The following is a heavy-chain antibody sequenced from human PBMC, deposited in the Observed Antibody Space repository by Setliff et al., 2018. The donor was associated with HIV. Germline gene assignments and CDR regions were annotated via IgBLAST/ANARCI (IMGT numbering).Heavy chain of an antibody. V-gene: IGHV4-38-2*01. D-gene: IGHD5-12*01. Sequence: SETLSLTCVVSGYSISSGYYWGWIRQPPGKGLEWIGSIYHSGTTYYNPSLKSRVTVSVDTSKNQFSLKLTSVTAADTAVYFCARVVPREVAPGGFDIWGQGTMVTVSS. CDR3: ARVVPREVAPGGFDI. CDR1: GYSISSGYY. CDR2: IYHSGTT. J-gene: IGHJ3*02.